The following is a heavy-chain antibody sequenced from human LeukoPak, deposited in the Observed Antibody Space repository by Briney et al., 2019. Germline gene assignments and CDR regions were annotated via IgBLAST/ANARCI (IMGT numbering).Heavy chain of an antibody. Sequence: GGSLRLSCAACGFTFSVYGMSWVRQAPGKGLEWVSAISGSGGRTYNADSMKGRFTISRDNSKNTLYLQMNSLRSEDTAVYYCARNPRGWSGYSYGYSDYWGQGTLVTVSS. CDR1: GFTFSVYG. D-gene: IGHD5-18*01. CDR3: ARNPRGWSGYSYGYSDY. CDR2: ISGSGGRT. V-gene: IGHV3-23*01. J-gene: IGHJ4*02.